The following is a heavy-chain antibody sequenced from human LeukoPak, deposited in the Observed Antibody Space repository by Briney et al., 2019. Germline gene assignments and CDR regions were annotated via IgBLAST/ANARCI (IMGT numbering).Heavy chain of an antibody. D-gene: IGHD5-18*01. CDR3: ARFRDRAYFDY. J-gene: IGHJ4*02. V-gene: IGHV4-31*03. Sequence: SQTLSLTCTVSGGSISSGGYYCSWIRQHPGKGLEWIGYIYYSGSTYYNPSLKSRVTISVDTSKNQFSLKLSSVTAADTAVYYCARFRDRAYFDYWGQGTLVTVSS. CDR2: IYYSGST. CDR1: GGSISSGGYY.